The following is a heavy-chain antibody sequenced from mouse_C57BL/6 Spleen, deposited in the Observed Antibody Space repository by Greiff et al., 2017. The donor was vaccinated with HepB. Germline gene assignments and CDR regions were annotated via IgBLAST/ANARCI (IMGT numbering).Heavy chain of an antibody. J-gene: IGHJ4*01. CDR2: IYPGSGST. D-gene: IGHD2-2*01. CDR3: ARGRVYGYDDYYAMDY. V-gene: IGHV1-55*01. CDR1: GYTFTSYW. Sequence: QVQLQQPGAELVKPGASVKMSCKASGYTFTSYWITWVKQRPGQGLEWIGDIYPGSGSTNYNEKFKSKATLTVDTSSSTAYMQLSNLTSEDSAVYYCARGRVYGYDDYYAMDYWGQGTSVTVSS.